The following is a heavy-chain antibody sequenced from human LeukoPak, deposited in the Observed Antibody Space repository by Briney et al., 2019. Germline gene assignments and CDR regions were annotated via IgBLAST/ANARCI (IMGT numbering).Heavy chain of an antibody. D-gene: IGHD6-19*01. J-gene: IGHJ4*02. V-gene: IGHV4-59*01. Sequence: ETLSLTCTVSGGSISSYYWSWIRQPPGKGLEWIGYIYYSGSTNYNPSLKSRVTISVDTSKNQFSLKLSSVTAADTAVYYCARDSRSGWYSYWGQGTLVTVSS. CDR1: GGSISSYY. CDR3: ARDSRSGWYSY. CDR2: IYYSGST.